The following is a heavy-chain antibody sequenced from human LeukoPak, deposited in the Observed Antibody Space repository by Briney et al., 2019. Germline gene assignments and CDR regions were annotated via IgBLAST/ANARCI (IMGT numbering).Heavy chain of an antibody. J-gene: IGHJ4*02. CDR2: VNHSGYT. CDR1: GTSFISYY. V-gene: IGHV4-34*01. CDR3: ARMTTGHDF. Sequence: SETLSLTFSVSGTSFISYYWSWIRPPPGKGLEWIGEVNHSGYTNDNPSLKSRVTISVDTSKNQFSLRLRSVTAADTGVYFCARMTTGHDFWGQGTLVTVSS. D-gene: IGHD4-17*01.